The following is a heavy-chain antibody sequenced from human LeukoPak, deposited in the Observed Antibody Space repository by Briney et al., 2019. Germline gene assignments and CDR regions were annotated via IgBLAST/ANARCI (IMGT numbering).Heavy chain of an antibody. J-gene: IGHJ3*02. D-gene: IGHD3-22*01. CDR1: GFTFSSYA. V-gene: IGHV3-30-3*01. Sequence: PGGSLRLPCAASGFTFSSYAMHWVRQAPGKGLEWVAVISYDGSNKYYANSVKGRFTISRDNSKDTLYLQLNSLRAEDTAVYYCAKAYYYDSSGYSPTDHDAYDIWGQGTMVTVSS. CDR2: ISYDGSNK. CDR3: AKAYYYDSSGYSPTDHDAYDI.